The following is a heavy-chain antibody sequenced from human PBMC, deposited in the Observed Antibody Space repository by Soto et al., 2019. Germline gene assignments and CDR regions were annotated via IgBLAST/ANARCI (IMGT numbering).Heavy chain of an antibody. CDR2: IYYSGST. CDR3: ARSPDYCISTSCYGWFDP. J-gene: IGHJ5*02. Sequence: SETLSLTCTVSGGSISSYYWSWIRQPPGKGLEWIGYIYYSGSTNYNPSLKSRVTISVDTSKNQFSLKLSSVTAADTAVYYCARSPDYCISTSCYGWFDPWGQGTLVTVSS. CDR1: GGSISSYY. V-gene: IGHV4-59*01. D-gene: IGHD2-2*01.